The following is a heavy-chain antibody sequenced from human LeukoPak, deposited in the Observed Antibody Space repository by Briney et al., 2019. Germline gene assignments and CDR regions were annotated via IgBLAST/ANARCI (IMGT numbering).Heavy chain of an antibody. V-gene: IGHV1-3*01. D-gene: IGHD6-19*01. Sequence: GASVKVSCKASGYTFTSYGISWVRQAPGQRLEWMGWINAGNGNTKYSQKFQGRVTITRDTSASTAYMELSSLRSEDTAVYYCARDLEGMAGPYYYYGMDVWGQGTTVTVSS. CDR3: ARDLEGMAGPYYYYGMDV. J-gene: IGHJ6*02. CDR1: GYTFTSYG. CDR2: INAGNGNT.